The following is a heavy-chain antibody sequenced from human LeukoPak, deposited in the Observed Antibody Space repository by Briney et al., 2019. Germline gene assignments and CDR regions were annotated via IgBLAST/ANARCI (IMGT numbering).Heavy chain of an antibody. D-gene: IGHD6-19*01. CDR3: ARGRGSGHKENWFDP. Sequence: ASVKVSCKASGYTFTTYDNNWVRQATGQGLEWMGWMNPVSGNTGYVQKFQGGVTMTRNTSISTAYMELSSLKSEDTAVYYCARGRGSGHKENWFDPWGQGTLVTVSS. J-gene: IGHJ5*02. CDR1: GYTFTTYD. V-gene: IGHV1-8*01. CDR2: MNPVSGNT.